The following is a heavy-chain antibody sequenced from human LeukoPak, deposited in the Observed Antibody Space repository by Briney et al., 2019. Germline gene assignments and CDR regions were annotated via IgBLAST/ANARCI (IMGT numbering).Heavy chain of an antibody. V-gene: IGHV3-66*01. CDR3: ASSSADWNNFDY. CDR2: IYSGGST. J-gene: IGHJ4*02. CDR1: GFTVSSNY. D-gene: IGHD1/OR15-1a*01. Sequence: GGSLRLSCAASGFTVSSNYMSWVRQAPGKGLEWVSVIYSGGSTYYADSVKGRFTISRDNSKNTLYLQMNSLRAEDTAVYYCASSSADWNNFDYWGQGTLVTVSS.